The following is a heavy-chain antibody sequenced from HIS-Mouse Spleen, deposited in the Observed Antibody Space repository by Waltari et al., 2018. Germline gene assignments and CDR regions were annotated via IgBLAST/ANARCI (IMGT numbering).Heavy chain of an antibody. CDR1: GYPFTGYH. Sequence: QVQLVQSGAEVKKPGASVKVSCKASGYPFTGYHMHWVRQAPGQGLEWMGWINPNSGGTNYAQKFQGRVTMTRDTSISTAYMELSRLRSDDTAVYYCARDLQWLVQGFDYWGQGTLVTVSS. CDR3: ARDLQWLVQGFDY. CDR2: INPNSGGT. V-gene: IGHV1-2*02. D-gene: IGHD6-19*01. J-gene: IGHJ4*02.